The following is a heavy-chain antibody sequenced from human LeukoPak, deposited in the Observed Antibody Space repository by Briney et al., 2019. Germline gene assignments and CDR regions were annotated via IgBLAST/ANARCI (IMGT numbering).Heavy chain of an antibody. CDR1: GLSVSNNY. CDR3: TDAVAG. Sequence: PGGSLRLSCAASGLSVSNNYVTWVRQPPGKGLEWVSVIYSGGDTYYADSVKGRFTISRDNSKNMLYLQMNSLRVEDTAVYYCTDAVAGWGQGTLVTVS. J-gene: IGHJ4*02. CDR2: IYSGGDT. D-gene: IGHD4-23*01. V-gene: IGHV3-53*05.